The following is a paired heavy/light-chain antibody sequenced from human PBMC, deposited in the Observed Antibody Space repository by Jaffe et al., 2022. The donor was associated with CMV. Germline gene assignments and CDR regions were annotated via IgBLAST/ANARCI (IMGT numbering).Light chain of an antibody. V-gene: IGKV4-1*01. Sequence: DIVMTQSPDSLAVSLGERATINCKSSQSVLYSSNNKNYLAWYQQKPGQPPKLLIYWASTRESGVPDRFSGSGSGTDFTLTISSLQAEDVAVYYCQQYYSTPLTFGQGTKLEIK. J-gene: IGKJ2*01. CDR3: QQYYSTPLT. CDR1: QSVLYSSNNKNY. CDR2: WAS.
Heavy chain of an antibody. CDR2: ISWNSGSI. J-gene: IGHJ3*02. CDR1: GFTFDDYA. V-gene: IGHV3-9*01. D-gene: IGHD1-1*01. CDR3: AKEGGENNWNDALGAFDI. Sequence: EVQLVESGGGLVQPGRSLRLSCAASGFTFDDYAMHWVRQAPGKGLEWVSGISWNSGSIGYADSVKGRFTISRDNAKNSLYLQMNSLRAEDTALYYCAKEGGENNWNDALGAFDIWGQGTMVTVSS.